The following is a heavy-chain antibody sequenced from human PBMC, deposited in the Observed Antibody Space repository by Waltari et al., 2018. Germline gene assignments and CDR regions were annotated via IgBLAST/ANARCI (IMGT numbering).Heavy chain of an antibody. CDR3: ASACIAACGFGLND. CDR1: GGPFSSYA. CDR2: IIPILGIA. J-gene: IGHJ4*02. Sequence: QVQLVQSGAEVKKPGSSVKVSCKASGGPFSSYAISWVRQAPGQGLEWMGRIIPILGIANYAQKFQGRVTITADKSTSTAYMELSSLRSEDTAVYYCASACIAACGFGLNDWGQGTLVTVSS. V-gene: IGHV1-69*04. D-gene: IGHD6-6*01.